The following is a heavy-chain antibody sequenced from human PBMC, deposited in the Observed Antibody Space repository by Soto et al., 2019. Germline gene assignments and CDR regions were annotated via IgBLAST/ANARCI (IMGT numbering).Heavy chain of an antibody. J-gene: IGHJ4*02. CDR1: GGSFTSNNW. CDR3: ASRDPRTCFYY. D-gene: IGHD1-7*01. Sequence: PSETLSLTCAVSGGSFTSNNWWTWVRQPPGQGLGWIGEIYRTGSTNYNPSLKSRVTISLDKSENQFSLKVTSLTAAATAVYYCASRDPRTCFYYWGQGTLVTSPQ. CDR2: IYRTGST. V-gene: IGHV4-4*02.